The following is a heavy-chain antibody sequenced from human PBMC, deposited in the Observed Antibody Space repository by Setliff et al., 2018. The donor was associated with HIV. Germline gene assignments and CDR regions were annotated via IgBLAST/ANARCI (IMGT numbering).Heavy chain of an antibody. J-gene: IGHJ4*02. Sequence: ASVKVSCKASGGTFSSYAISWVRQAPGQVLEWMGGIIPILGIANYAQKFQGRVTITADESTSTAYMELSSLRSEDTAVYYCARRLRDGYNLGRFDYWGQVTLVTVSS. CDR3: ARRLRDGYNLGRFDY. CDR2: IIPILGIA. CDR1: GGTFSSYA. V-gene: IGHV1-69*10. D-gene: IGHD1-1*01.